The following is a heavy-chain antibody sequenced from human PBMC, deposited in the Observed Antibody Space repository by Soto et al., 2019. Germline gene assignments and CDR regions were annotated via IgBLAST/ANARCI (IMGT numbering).Heavy chain of an antibody. D-gene: IGHD4-4*01. CDR1: GFTFSSFT. CDR3: ARTTVVSGTPDFDY. CDR2: ISYDDGDNK. J-gene: IGHJ4*02. V-gene: IGHV3-30-3*01. Sequence: SGGGVVPPGRSLRLSCAASGFTFSSFTMHWVRQAPGKGLEWVAVISYDDGDNKYYADSVKGRFTISRDNSKNTLYLQMNSLRPEDTAVYYCARTTVVSGTPDFDYWGQGTLVTVSS.